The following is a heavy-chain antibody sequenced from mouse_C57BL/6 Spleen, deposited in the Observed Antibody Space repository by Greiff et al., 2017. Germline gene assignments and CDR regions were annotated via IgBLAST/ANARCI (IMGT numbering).Heavy chain of an antibody. Sequence: QVQLQQPGAELVKPGASVKLSCKASGYTFTSYWMHWVKQRPGRGLEWIGRIDPNNGGTKYNVKFKSKATLTVDNPSSTAYMQLSSLTSEDSAVYYCAREGSTMSTTNYAMDYWGQGTSVTVSS. CDR1: GYTFTSYW. V-gene: IGHV1-72*01. CDR2: IDPNNGGT. CDR3: AREGSTMSTTNYAMDY. D-gene: IGHD2-4*01. J-gene: IGHJ4*01.